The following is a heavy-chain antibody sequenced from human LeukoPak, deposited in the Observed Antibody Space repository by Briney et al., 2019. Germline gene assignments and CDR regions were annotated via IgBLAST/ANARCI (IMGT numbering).Heavy chain of an antibody. J-gene: IGHJ5*02. V-gene: IGHV3-21*01. CDR3: ARGDDFWSGTLRFDP. CDR2: ISSSSSYI. Sequence: TGGSLRLSCAASGFTFSSYSMNWVRQAPGKGLEWVSSISSSSSYIYYADSVKGRLTISRDNAKNSLYLQMNSLRAEDTAVYYCARGDDFWSGTLRFDPWGQGTLVTVSS. D-gene: IGHD3-3*01. CDR1: GFTFSSYS.